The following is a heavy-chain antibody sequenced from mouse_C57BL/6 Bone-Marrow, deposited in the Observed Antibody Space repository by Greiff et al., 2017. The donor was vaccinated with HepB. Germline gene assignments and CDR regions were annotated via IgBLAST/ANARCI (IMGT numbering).Heavy chain of an antibody. CDR3: ASANWDPAWFAY. Sequence: EVKVVESGGGLVQPGGSLSLSCAASGFTFTDYYMSWVRQPPGKALEWLGFIRNKANGYTTEYSASVKGRFTISRDNSQSILYLQMNALRAEDSATYYGASANWDPAWFAYWGQGTRVTVSA. CDR2: IRNKANGYTT. V-gene: IGHV7-3*01. J-gene: IGHJ3*01. CDR1: GFTFTDYY. D-gene: IGHD4-1*01.